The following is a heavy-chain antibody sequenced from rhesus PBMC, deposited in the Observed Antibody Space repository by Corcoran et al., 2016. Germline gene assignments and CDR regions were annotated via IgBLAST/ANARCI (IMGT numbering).Heavy chain of an antibody. CDR3: ARDPPFTIVVARFDY. D-gene: IGHD3-16*01. J-gene: IGHJ4*01. Sequence: QVQLQESGPGLVKPSATLSLTCAVSGCYLSDHSYWNWLRNHPGTGREWIGNIYGNRASTYYNPSLKSRVTISKDTSKNQFCLKLSSVTAADTAVYYCARDPPFTIVVARFDYWGRGVLVTVSS. CDR2: IYGNRAST. V-gene: IGHV4S9*01. CDR1: GCYLSDHSY.